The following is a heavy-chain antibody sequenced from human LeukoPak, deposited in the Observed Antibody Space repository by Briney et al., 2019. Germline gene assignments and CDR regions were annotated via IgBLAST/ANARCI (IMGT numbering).Heavy chain of an antibody. Sequence: GGSLRLSCAASGFTFSSYSMNWVRQVPGKGLEWVSSISSSSSYIYYADSVKGRFTISRDNAKNSLYLQMNSLRAEDTAVYYCAGGGRTISEYFQHWGQGTLVTVSS. D-gene: IGHD2-8*01. CDR1: GFTFSSYS. J-gene: IGHJ1*01. CDR3: AGGGRTISEYFQH. CDR2: ISSSSSYI. V-gene: IGHV3-21*01.